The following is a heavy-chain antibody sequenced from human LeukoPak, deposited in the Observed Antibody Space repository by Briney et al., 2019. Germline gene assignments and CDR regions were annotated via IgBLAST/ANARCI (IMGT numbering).Heavy chain of an antibody. Sequence: GALRLSCAASGFIFNNAWMSWVRQAPGKGLEWVGRIKSKTDGGTTDYAAPVKGRFTISRDDSKNTLYLQMNSLKTEDTAVYYCARAGRGVPFDYWGQGTLVTVSS. CDR1: GFIFNNAW. J-gene: IGHJ4*02. D-gene: IGHD3-10*01. CDR2: IKSKTDGGTT. V-gene: IGHV3-15*01. CDR3: ARAGRGVPFDY.